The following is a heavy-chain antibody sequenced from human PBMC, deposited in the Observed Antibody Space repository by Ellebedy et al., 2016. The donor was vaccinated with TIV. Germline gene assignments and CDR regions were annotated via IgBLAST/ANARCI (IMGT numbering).Heavy chain of an antibody. CDR3: ARVSLAGDFFDY. CDR1: GGSIRGYY. D-gene: IGHD6-13*01. J-gene: IGHJ4*02. Sequence: MPGGSLRLSCTVSGGSIRGYYWSWIRQPAGKGMEWIGRIYTTGSGDYNPSLQSRVTMSVDTSKNQFSLHLRPVTAADTAVYFCARVSLAGDFFDYWGQGTLVAVSS. CDR2: IYTTGSG. V-gene: IGHV4-4*07.